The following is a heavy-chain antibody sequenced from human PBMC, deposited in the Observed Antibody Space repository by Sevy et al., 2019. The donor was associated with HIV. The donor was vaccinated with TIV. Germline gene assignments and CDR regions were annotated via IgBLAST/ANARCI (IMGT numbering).Heavy chain of an antibody. V-gene: IGHV3-74*01. CDR3: SKDFGGLGSV. Sequence: GGSLRLSCAASGFTFSSYWMHWVRQAPGKGLVWVSRSNEDGSTTNYADSVKGRFTISRDNAKNTQYLQMHSRRAEGTAVDYCSKDFGGLGSVWGQGTTVTVSS. CDR2: SNEDGSTT. J-gene: IGHJ6*02. D-gene: IGHD3-16*01. CDR1: GFTFSSYW.